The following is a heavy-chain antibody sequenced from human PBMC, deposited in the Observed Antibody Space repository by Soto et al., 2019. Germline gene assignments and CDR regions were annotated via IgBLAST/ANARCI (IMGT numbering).Heavy chain of an antibody. V-gene: IGHV5-51*01. J-gene: IGHJ5*02. CDR1: AYSFTSHW. D-gene: IGHD2-8*01. CDR3: ARKYKRCYFNQFDP. Sequence: GCSLKISCQGYAYSFTSHWIGWGRRMPVKGLEWMGIIYPCDSGTRCVPSFQGQVTISADRSTSTVFLRGASLKSSDTAMYFCARKYKRCYFNQFDPSGQAILVT. CDR2: IYPCDSGT.